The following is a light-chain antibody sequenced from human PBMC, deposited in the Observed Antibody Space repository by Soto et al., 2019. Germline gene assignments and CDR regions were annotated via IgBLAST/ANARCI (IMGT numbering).Light chain of an antibody. V-gene: IGLV2-23*03. Sequence: QSALTQPASVSGSPGQSITISCTGTSSHVGSYNLVSWYQQHPGKAPKLMIYEGSKRPSGVSNRFSGSKSGNTASLTISGLQAEDEADYYCCSYAGSSTFGFGGGTKVTVL. CDR3: CSYAGSSTFG. CDR1: SSHVGSYNL. CDR2: EGS. J-gene: IGLJ2*01.